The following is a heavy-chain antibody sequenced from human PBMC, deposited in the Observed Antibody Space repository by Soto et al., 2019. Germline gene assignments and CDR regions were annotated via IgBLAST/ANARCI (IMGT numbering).Heavy chain of an antibody. CDR1: GFTFSSSA. V-gene: IGHV1-58*02. Sequence: ASVKVSCKASGFTFSSSAMQWVRQARGQRLEWIGWIVVGSGNTNYADSVKGRFTISRDNSKNTLYLQMNSLRAEDTAVYYCAKVLRGGAMPGPDYWGQGTLVTVSS. J-gene: IGHJ4*02. CDR3: AKVLRGGAMPGPDY. CDR2: IVVGSGNT. D-gene: IGHD3-16*01.